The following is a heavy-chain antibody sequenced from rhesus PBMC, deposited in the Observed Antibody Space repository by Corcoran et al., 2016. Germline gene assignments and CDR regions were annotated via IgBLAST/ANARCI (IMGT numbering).Heavy chain of an antibody. J-gene: IGHJ4*01. CDR1: GHRFTSYW. CDR2: IDPSNSDH. Sequence: EVQLVQSGAEVKRPGESLKISCKTSGHRFTSYWISWARQMPGKGLDWMGAIDPSNSDHRYSPSFQGQVTLADDKSISPAYLQWSSLKASDSATYYCAKKGSYIQGFDYWGQGVLVTVSS. V-gene: IGHV5-2*01. D-gene: IGHD4-23*01. CDR3: AKKGSYIQGFDY.